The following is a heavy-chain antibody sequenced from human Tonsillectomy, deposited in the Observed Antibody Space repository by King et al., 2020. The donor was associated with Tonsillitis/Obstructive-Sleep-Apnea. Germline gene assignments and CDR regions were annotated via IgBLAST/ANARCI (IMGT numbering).Heavy chain of an antibody. D-gene: IGHD3-16*01. J-gene: IGHJ3*02. CDR1: GFTFSSYS. CDR2: ISSGGNTI. CDR3: ARDAYPKQMHAFDI. Sequence: VQLVESGGGFVQPGGSLRLSCAASGFTFSSYSMNWVRQAPGVWLEWVSSISSGGNTIFYADSVKGRFTISRDNAKNSMYLQMNSLRDEDTAVYYCARDAYPKQMHAFDIWGQGTMVSVSS. V-gene: IGHV3-48*02.